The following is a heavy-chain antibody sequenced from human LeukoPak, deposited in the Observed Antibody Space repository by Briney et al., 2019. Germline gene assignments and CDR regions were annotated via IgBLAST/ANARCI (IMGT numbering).Heavy chain of an antibody. Sequence: SETLSLTCTVSGGSINSGGFSWSWIRQHPGKGLEWIGYIYYSGTTYYNPSLKSRVTISVDTSKNQFSLKLNSVTAADTAVYYCARVTWEGYRMIDYWGQGTLVTVSS. V-gene: IGHV4-31*03. CDR3: ARVTWEGYRMIDY. J-gene: IGHJ4*02. CDR1: GGSINSGGFS. CDR2: IYYSGTT. D-gene: IGHD5-12*01.